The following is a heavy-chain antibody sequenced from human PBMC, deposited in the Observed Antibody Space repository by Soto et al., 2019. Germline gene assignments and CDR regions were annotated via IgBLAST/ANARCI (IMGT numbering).Heavy chain of an antibody. J-gene: IGHJ6*02. CDR2: ISGYNGHT. D-gene: IGHD3-16*01. CDR1: GYTFTTYG. Sequence: QVQLVQSGAEVRKPGASVKVSCKASGYTFTTYGISWVRQAPGQGLEWMGWISGYNGHTKYAQKFQGRVTMTTHTSTRTVYMDLRSLRSDDTAVYYCAREGEMPYYYYGLDVWGQGTTVTVSS. V-gene: IGHV1-18*01. CDR3: AREGEMPYYYYGLDV.